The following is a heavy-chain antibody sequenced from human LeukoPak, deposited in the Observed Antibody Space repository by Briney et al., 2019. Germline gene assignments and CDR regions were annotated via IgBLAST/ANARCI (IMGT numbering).Heavy chain of an antibody. D-gene: IGHD5-12*01. Sequence: GGSLRLSCAASGFTFSSYDMHWVRQATGKGLEWVSAIGTAGDTYYPGSVKGRFTISRENAKNSLYLQMNSLRAGDTAVYYCARAGQYSGYDWAGDAFDIWGQGTMVTVSS. CDR2: IGTAGDT. CDR3: ARAGQYSGYDWAGDAFDI. CDR1: GFTFSSYD. V-gene: IGHV3-13*01. J-gene: IGHJ3*02.